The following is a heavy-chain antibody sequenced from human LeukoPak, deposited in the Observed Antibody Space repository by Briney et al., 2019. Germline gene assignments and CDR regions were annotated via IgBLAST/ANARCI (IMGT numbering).Heavy chain of an antibody. CDR2: IYSGGAT. Sequence: GGSLRLSCAASGFNVDTNFMRWVRQAPGKGLGWVSVIYSGGATFYADSVKGRFTISRDTSNSTLYLQMNSLRAEDTAVYYCARDDSGDWYWGWWGQGTLVTVSS. V-gene: IGHV3-53*01. J-gene: IGHJ4*02. D-gene: IGHD4-17*01. CDR3: ARDDSGDWYWGW. CDR1: GFNVDTNF.